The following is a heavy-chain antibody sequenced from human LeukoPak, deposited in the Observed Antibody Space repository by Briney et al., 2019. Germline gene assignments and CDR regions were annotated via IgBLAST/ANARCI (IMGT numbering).Heavy chain of an antibody. CDR2: INSDGSST. CDR3: GRGGKVEQLVLAR. V-gene: IGHV3-74*01. CDR1: GLSFSTYW. D-gene: IGHD6-13*01. Sequence: GGSLRLSCAASGLSFSTYWMHWVRQAPGKGLVWVSRINSDGSSTTYADSVKGRFTISRDNAENTLYLQMNSLRAEDTAVYYCGRGGKVEQLVLARWGQGSLVTVSS. J-gene: IGHJ4*02.